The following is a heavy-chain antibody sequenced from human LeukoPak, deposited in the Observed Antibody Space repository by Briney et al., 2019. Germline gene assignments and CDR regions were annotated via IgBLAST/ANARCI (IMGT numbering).Heavy chain of an antibody. V-gene: IGHV4-39*01. Sequence: SETLSLTCTVSGGSISSSSYYWGWIRQPPGKGLEWIGSIYYSGSTYYNPSLKSRVTISVDTPKNQFSLKLSSVTAADTAVYYCARHKCSSTSCYSGFDYWGQGTLVTVSS. CDR2: IYYSGST. J-gene: IGHJ4*02. D-gene: IGHD2-2*01. CDR3: ARHKCSSTSCYSGFDY. CDR1: GGSISSSSYY.